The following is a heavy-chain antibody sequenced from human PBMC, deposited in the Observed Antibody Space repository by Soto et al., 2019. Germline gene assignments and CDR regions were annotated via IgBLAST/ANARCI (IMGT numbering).Heavy chain of an antibody. CDR3: ASGEGWHYYYGMDV. Sequence: SVKVSCKASGGTFRNYPFSWVRQAPGQGLEWMGGIIPVIGVPSYARKFQGRVTITADASTSTVYMDLSSLTSEDTAVYYCASGEGWHYYYGMDVWGQGTTVTVSS. CDR2: IIPVIGVP. CDR1: GGTFRNYP. V-gene: IGHV1-69*10. D-gene: IGHD3-10*01. J-gene: IGHJ6*02.